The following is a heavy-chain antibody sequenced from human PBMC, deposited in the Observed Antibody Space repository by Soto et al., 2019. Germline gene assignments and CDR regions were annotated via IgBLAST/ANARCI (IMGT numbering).Heavy chain of an antibody. V-gene: IGHV3-23*01. CDR1: GFTFSRDG. CDR2: ITDNGRST. J-gene: IGHJ4*02. CDR3: AKERATTTAFDY. Sequence: LRLSCAASGFTFSRDGMSWVRQAPGKGLEWVSLITDNGRSTYYADSVKGRFTISRDNTKNTLFLQMNSLRAEDTAVYYCAKERATTTAFDYWGQGALVTVSS. D-gene: IGHD4-17*01.